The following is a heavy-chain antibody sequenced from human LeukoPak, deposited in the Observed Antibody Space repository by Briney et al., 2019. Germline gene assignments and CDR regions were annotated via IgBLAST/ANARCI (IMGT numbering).Heavy chain of an antibody. CDR1: GFTFDDYA. J-gene: IGHJ4*02. Sequence: PGGSLRLSCAASGFTFDDYAMHWVRHATGKGMEWVSGIRWNSDKIVYADSVKGRFTISRDNGKNSLYLQMYSLRAEDTALYYCAKEFWSAYYFDYWGQGTLVTVSS. CDR3: AKEFWSAYYFDY. CDR2: IRWNSDKI. D-gene: IGHD3-3*01. V-gene: IGHV3-9*01.